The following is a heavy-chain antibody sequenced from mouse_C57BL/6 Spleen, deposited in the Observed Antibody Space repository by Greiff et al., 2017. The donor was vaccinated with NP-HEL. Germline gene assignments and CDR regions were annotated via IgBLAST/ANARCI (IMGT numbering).Heavy chain of an antibody. CDR3: ARRWLLHWYFDV. J-gene: IGHJ1*03. Sequence: QVQLQQPGAELVKPGASVKMSCRASGYTFTSYWITWVKQRPGQGLEWIGDIYPGSGSTNYNEKFKSKATLTVDTSSSTAYMQLSSLTSEDSAVYYCARRWLLHWYFDVWGTGTTVTVSS. CDR1: GYTFTSYW. V-gene: IGHV1-55*01. CDR2: IYPGSGST. D-gene: IGHD2-3*01.